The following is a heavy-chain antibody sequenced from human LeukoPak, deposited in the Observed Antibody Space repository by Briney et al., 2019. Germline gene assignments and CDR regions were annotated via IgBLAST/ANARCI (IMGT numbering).Heavy chain of an antibody. D-gene: IGHD2-2*01. CDR1: GGTFSSYA. V-gene: IGHV1-69*05. Sequence: SVKVCCKASGGTFSSYAIGWGREAPGQGLEWMGGIIPIFGRANYAQKFQGRVTITTDESTSTAYMELSRLRSEDTAVYYCARGGYSSSTSCYWEPNWFDPWGQGTLVTVSS. J-gene: IGHJ5*02. CDR3: ARGGYSSSTSCYWEPNWFDP. CDR2: IIPIFGRA.